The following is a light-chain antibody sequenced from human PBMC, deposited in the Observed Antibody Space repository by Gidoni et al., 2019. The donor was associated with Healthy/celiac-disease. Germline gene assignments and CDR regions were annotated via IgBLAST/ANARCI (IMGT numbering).Light chain of an antibody. Sequence: ITISCTGTSSDVGGYNYVSWYQQHPGKAPKLMIYEVSNRPSGVSNRFSGSKSGNTASLTISGLQAEDEADYYCSSYTSSSKVFGGGTKLTVL. J-gene: IGLJ2*01. V-gene: IGLV2-14*01. CDR3: SSYTSSSKV. CDR1: SSDVGGYNY. CDR2: EVS.